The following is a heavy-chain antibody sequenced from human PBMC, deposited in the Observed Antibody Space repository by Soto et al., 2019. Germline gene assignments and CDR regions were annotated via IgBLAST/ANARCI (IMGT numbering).Heavy chain of an antibody. V-gene: IGHV5-51*01. CDR1: GYSFTSYW. D-gene: IGHD2-2*01. CDR2: IYPGDSDT. J-gene: IGHJ6*02. Sequence: GESLKISCKGSGYSFTSYWIGWVRQMPGKGLEWMGIIYPGDSDTRYSPSFQGQVTLSADKSISTAYLQWSSLKASDTAMYYCARLGDCSSTSCSCGMDVWGQGTTVTVSS. CDR3: ARLGDCSSTSCSCGMDV.